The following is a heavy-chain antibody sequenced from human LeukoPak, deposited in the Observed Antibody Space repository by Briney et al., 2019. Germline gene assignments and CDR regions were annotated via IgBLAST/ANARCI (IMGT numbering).Heavy chain of an antibody. CDR1: GVSISSYY. Sequence: SETLSLTCSVSGVSISSYYWSWVRQPAGKGLEWIGRVYSSGSTNYNPSLMSRVTMSVDTSKNQFSLKLNSVTAADTAVYYCARADPGYSYGKIPGFDYWGQGTLVTVSS. CDR2: VYSSGST. J-gene: IGHJ4*02. CDR3: ARADPGYSYGKIPGFDY. V-gene: IGHV4-4*07. D-gene: IGHD5-18*01.